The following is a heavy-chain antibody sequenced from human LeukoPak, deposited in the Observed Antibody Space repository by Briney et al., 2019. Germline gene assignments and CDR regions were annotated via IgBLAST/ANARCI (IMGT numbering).Heavy chain of an antibody. J-gene: IGHJ4*02. V-gene: IGHV4-34*01. Sequence: SETLSLTCAVYGGSFSGYYWSWIRQPPGKGLEWIGEINHSGSTNYNPSLKSRVTISVDTSKNQFSLKLSSVTAADTAVYFCARFYFGVVSRQDYWGQGTLVTVSS. CDR1: GGSFSGYY. CDR2: INHSGST. D-gene: IGHD3-3*01. CDR3: ARFYFGVVSRQDY.